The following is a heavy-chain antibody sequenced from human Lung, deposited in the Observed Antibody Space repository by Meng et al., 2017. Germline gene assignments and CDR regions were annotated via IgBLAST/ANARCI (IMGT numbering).Heavy chain of an antibody. Sequence: QVQPQQWGAVLLSPSQNLSLTCAVYGGSISASYWSWIRQSPANVLEWIGKINHGGSTNSNPSLESRVTISVDTPKNQFSLRLTSITVADTAVYYCARERHSTIIRGVIDFWGQGALVTVSS. CDR1: GGSISASY. CDR3: ARERHSTIIRGVIDF. V-gene: IGHV4-34*01. CDR2: INHGGST. J-gene: IGHJ4*02. D-gene: IGHD3-10*01.